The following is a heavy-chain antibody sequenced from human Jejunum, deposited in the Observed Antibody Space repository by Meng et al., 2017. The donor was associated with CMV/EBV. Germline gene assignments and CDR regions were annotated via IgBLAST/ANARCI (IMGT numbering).Heavy chain of an antibody. CDR2: ISAYNGDT. CDR1: GYTFTNYG. D-gene: IGHD1-26*01. Sequence: QAPLVQSGGEVKKPGGSVKVSCKASGYTFTNYGITWVRQAPGQGLEWMGWISAYNGDTNYAQTLQGRVTMTTDTSTSTAYMELRSLRPDDTAVYYCARVEVGITSGDYWGQGTLVTVSS. J-gene: IGHJ4*02. V-gene: IGHV1-18*01. CDR3: ARVEVGITSGDY.